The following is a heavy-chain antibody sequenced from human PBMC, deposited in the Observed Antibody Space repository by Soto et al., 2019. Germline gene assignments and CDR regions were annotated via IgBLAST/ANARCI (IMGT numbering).Heavy chain of an antibody. Sequence: SVKVSFKASCYTFTSYGISWVRQAPGQGLEWMGWISAYNGNTNYAQKLQGRVTMTTDTSTSTAYMELRSLRSDDTAVYYCARVVAGTVSRWFDPWGQGTLVTVSS. D-gene: IGHD2-15*01. CDR2: ISAYNGNT. CDR1: CYTFTSYG. V-gene: IGHV1-18*04. J-gene: IGHJ5*02. CDR3: ARVVAGTVSRWFDP.